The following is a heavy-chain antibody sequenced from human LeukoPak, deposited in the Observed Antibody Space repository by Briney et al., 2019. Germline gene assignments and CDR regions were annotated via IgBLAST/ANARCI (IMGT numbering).Heavy chain of an antibody. CDR3: AKGRKSYYCGMDV. Sequence: LPGGSLRLSCAASGFTFSSYAMSWVRQAPGKGLEWVSAISGSGGSTYYADSVKGRFTISRDNSKNTLYLQMNSLRAKDTAVYYCAKGRKSYYCGMDVWGQGTTVTVSS. V-gene: IGHV3-23*01. CDR2: ISGSGGST. CDR1: GFTFSSYA. J-gene: IGHJ6*02.